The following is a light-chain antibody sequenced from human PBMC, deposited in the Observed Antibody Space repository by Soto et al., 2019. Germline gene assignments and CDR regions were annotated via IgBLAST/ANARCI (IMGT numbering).Light chain of an antibody. J-gene: IGKJ3*01. CDR1: QGISNY. CDR2: AAS. CDR3: QKYNSALFT. Sequence: DIQMTQCPSSLSASVGDRVTITCRASQGISNYLAWYQQKPGKVPKLLIYAASTLQSGVPSRFSGSGSGTDFTLTISSLQPDDVATYYCQKYNSALFTFGPGTKVDIK. V-gene: IGKV1-27*01.